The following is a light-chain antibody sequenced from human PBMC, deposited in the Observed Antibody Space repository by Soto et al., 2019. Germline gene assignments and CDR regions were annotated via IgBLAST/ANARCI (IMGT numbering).Light chain of an antibody. J-gene: IGKJ2*01. CDR3: QQYVSSPYT. Sequence: VLTQSPATLCLSPGERTTLSCRASQTVSSSHLAWYQQKPGQAPRLLISGGTSRATGIPDRFSGSGSGTDFTLTVSRLEPEDFAVYYCQQYVSSPYTFGQGTKVDIK. V-gene: IGKV3-20*01. CDR1: QTVSSSH. CDR2: GGT.